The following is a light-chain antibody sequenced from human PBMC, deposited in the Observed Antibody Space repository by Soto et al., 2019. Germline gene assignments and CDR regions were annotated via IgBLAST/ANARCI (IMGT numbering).Light chain of an antibody. CDR3: PQYGSASRT. CDR1: QSVSSY. CDR2: DAS. Sequence: EIQLTQSPAALSSSPGDRATISCRASQSVSSYLTWYQQKPGQAPRLLIYDASNWQTGIPARFSGSGSGTDFTLTISSLEPEDFAAYYCPQYGSASRTFGQGTKVDIK. J-gene: IGKJ1*01. V-gene: IGKV3-11*01.